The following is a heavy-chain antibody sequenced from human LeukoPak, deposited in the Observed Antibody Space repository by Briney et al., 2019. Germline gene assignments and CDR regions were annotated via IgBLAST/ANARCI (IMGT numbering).Heavy chain of an antibody. D-gene: IGHD5-12*01. V-gene: IGHV3-48*03. Sequence: GGSLRLSCAASGFTFSSYEMNWVRQAPGKGLEWVSYISSSGSTIYYADSVKGRFTISRDNAKNSLYLQMNSLRAEDTAVYYCARETLRSVALDYWGQGTLVTVSS. CDR2: ISSSGSTI. CDR1: GFTFSSYE. CDR3: ARETLRSVALDY. J-gene: IGHJ4*02.